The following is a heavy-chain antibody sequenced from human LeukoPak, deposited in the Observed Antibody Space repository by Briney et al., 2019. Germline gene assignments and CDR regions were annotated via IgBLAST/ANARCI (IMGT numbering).Heavy chain of an antibody. CDR3: ARDRTDYGDYAGAFDV. D-gene: IGHD4-17*01. CDR1: GGSISSYY. Sequence: SETLSLTCTVSGGSISSYYWSWIRQPPGKGLEWIGYIYYSGSTNYNPSLKSRVTISVDTSKNQFSLKLSSVTAADTAVYYCARDRTDYGDYAGAFDVWGQGTMVTVSS. CDR2: IYYSGST. V-gene: IGHV4-59*01. J-gene: IGHJ3*01.